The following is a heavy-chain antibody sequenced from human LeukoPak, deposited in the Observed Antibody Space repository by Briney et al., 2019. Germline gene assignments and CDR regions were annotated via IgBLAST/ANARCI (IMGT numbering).Heavy chain of an antibody. J-gene: IGHJ2*01. CDR3: ARGVSMIVVVIHDWYFDL. CDR1: GGSISSGGYY. V-gene: IGHV4-31*03. CDR2: IYYSGST. Sequence: SETLSLTCTVSGGSISSGGYYWSWIRQHPGKGLEWIGYIYYSGSTYYNPSLKSRVTISVDTSKNQFSLKLSSVTAADTAVYYCARGVSMIVVVIHDWYFDLWGRGTLVTVSS. D-gene: IGHD3-22*01.